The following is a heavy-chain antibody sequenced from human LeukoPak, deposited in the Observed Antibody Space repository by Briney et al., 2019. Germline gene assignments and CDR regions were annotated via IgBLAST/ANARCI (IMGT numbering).Heavy chain of an antibody. D-gene: IGHD3-22*01. Sequence: ASVKVSCKASGYTFTSYDINWVRQATGQGLEWMGWMNPNSGNTGYAQKFQGRVTMTRNTSISTAYMELSSLRSEDTAMYYCARGSKDYYDSSGYYYYWGQGTLVTVSS. CDR1: GYTFTSYD. CDR2: MNPNSGNT. CDR3: ARGSKDYYDSSGYYYY. V-gene: IGHV1-8*01. J-gene: IGHJ4*02.